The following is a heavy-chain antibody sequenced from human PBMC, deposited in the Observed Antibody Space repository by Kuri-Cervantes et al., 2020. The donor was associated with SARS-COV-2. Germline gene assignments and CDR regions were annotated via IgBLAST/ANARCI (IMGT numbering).Heavy chain of an antibody. J-gene: IGHJ3*02. V-gene: IGHV5-51*01. CDR3: ARFYTYYDFWSGYRTDDAFDI. Sequence: GGSLRRSCKGSGYSFTSYWIGWMRQMPGKGLEWMGIIYPGDSDTRYSPSFQGQVTISADKSISTAYLQWSSLKASDTAMYYCARFYTYYDFWSGYRTDDAFDIWGQGTMVTVSS. CDR1: GYSFTSYW. D-gene: IGHD3-3*01. CDR2: IYPGDSDT.